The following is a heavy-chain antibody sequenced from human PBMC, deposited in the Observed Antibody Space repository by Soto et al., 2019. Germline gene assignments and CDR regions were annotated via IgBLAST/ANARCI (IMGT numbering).Heavy chain of an antibody. Sequence: SVKVSCKASGGTFSSYAISWVRQAPGQGLEWMGGIIPIFGTANYAQKFQGRVTITADKSTSTAYMELSSLRSEDTAVYYCASDSSGYYPYYFDYWGQGTLLTVSS. CDR2: IIPIFGTA. D-gene: IGHD3-22*01. CDR1: GGTFSSYA. V-gene: IGHV1-69*06. CDR3: ASDSSGYYPYYFDY. J-gene: IGHJ4*02.